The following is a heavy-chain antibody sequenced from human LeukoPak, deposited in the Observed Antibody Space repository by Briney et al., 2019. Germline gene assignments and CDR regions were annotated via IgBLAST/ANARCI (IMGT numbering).Heavy chain of an antibody. V-gene: IGHV1-2*02. CDR3: ARDPDGYVSDY. D-gene: IGHD3-10*02. Sequence: ASVKVSCKASGYTFTGYYMHWVRQAPGQGLEWMGWINPNSGGTNYAQKFQGRVTMTRDTSISAAYMELSRLRSYDTAVYYCARDPDGYVSDYWGQGTLVTVSS. CDR2: INPNSGGT. CDR1: GYTFTGYY. J-gene: IGHJ4*02.